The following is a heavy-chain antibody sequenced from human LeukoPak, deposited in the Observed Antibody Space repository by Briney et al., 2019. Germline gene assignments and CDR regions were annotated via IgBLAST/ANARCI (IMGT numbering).Heavy chain of an antibody. CDR2: ISYDGSNK. CDR3: AKIRAAGSYYFDY. J-gene: IGHJ4*02. V-gene: IGHV3-30*18. D-gene: IGHD6-13*01. Sequence: GGSLRLSCAASGFTFSSYGMHWVRQAPGKGLEWVAVISYDGSNKYYADSVKGRFTISRDNSKNTLYLQMNSLRAEDTAVYYCAKIRAAGSYYFDYWGQGTLVTVSS. CDR1: GFTFSSYG.